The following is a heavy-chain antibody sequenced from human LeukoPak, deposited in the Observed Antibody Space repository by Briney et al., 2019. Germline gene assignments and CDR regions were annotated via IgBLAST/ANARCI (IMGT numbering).Heavy chain of an antibody. Sequence: GGALRLSCAASGFTFSSDSMNWVRQAPGKGLEWGSSISSSSTYIYSADSVKGRFTISRDNAKNSLYLQMNSLRAEDTAVYYCARVSGTDSSGWSPDDAFDIWGQGTMVTVSS. J-gene: IGHJ3*02. CDR1: GFTFSSDS. D-gene: IGHD6-19*01. CDR2: ISSSSTYI. V-gene: IGHV3-21*01. CDR3: ARVSGTDSSGWSPDDAFDI.